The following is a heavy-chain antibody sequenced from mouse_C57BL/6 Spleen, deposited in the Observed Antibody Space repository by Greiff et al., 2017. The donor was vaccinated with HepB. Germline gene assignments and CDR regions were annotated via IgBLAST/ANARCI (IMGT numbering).Heavy chain of an antibody. CDR1: GFTFSDYG. CDR3: ARPHYDGSSNWYFDV. V-gene: IGHV5-17*01. CDR2: ISSGSSTI. J-gene: IGHJ1*03. D-gene: IGHD1-1*01. Sequence: EVKLVESGGGLVKPGGSLKLSCAASGFTFSDYGMHWVRQAPEKGLEWVAYISSGSSTIYYADTVKGRFTISRDNAKNTLFLQMTSLRSEDTAMYYCARPHYDGSSNWYFDVWGTGTTVTVSS.